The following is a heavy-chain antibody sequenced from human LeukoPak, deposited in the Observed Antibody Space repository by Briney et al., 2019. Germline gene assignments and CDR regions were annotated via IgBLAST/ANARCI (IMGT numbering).Heavy chain of an antibody. CDR3: AKTMYSTGGGIDF. J-gene: IGHJ4*02. V-gene: IGHV3-23*01. CDR1: GFTFSSYA. D-gene: IGHD6-19*01. CDR2: IYSSDGST. Sequence: PGGSLRLSCAASGFTFSSYAMRWIRQAPGKGLEYVPSIYSSDGSTYYADSVKGRFTISRDNSKNTLCLQMNSLRAEDTAIYYCAKTMYSTGGGIDFWGQGTLVTVSS.